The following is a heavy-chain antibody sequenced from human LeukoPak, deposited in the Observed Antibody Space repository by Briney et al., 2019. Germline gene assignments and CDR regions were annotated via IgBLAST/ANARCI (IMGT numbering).Heavy chain of an antibody. CDR1: GGSFSGYY. CDR2: INHSGST. CDR3: ARLPAGSSDDY. D-gene: IGHD6-13*01. V-gene: IGHV4-34*01. J-gene: IGHJ4*02. Sequence: SETLSLTCAVYGGSFSGYYWSWIRQPPGKGLEWIGEINHSGSTNYNPSLKSRVTISVDTSKNQFSLKLSSVTAADTAVFYCARLPAGSSDDYWGQGTLVTVSS.